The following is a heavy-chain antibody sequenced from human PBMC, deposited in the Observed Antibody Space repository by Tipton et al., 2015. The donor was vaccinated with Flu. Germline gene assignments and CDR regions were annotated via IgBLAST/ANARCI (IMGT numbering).Heavy chain of an antibody. J-gene: IGHJ4*02. CDR3: ARGDCSSTTCVRGYHFVY. D-gene: IGHD2-15*01. V-gene: IGHV3-64*04. CDR2: ISNSGGDT. Sequence: GSLRLSCSASGFTFSNYAMHWVRQTPVKGLEYVSAISNSGGDTYYADSVKGRFTISRDNSRNTLYLQMDSLRAEDTAVYFCARGDCSSTTCVRGYHFVYWGQGVLVTVSS. CDR1: GFTFSNYA.